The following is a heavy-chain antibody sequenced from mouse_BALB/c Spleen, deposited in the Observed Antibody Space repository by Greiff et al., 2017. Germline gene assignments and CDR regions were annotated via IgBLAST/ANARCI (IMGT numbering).Heavy chain of an antibody. CDR3: AREGLPNYYGSSYDAMDY. J-gene: IGHJ4*01. V-gene: IGHV3-6*02. D-gene: IGHD1-1*01. CDR2: ISYDGSN. Sequence: DVKLQESGPGLVKPSQSLSLTCSVTGYSITSGYYWNWIRQFPGNKLEWMGYISYDGSNNYNPSLKNRISITRDTSKNQFFLKLNSVTTEDTATYYCAREGLPNYYGSSYDAMDYWGQGTSVTVSS. CDR1: GYSITSGYY.